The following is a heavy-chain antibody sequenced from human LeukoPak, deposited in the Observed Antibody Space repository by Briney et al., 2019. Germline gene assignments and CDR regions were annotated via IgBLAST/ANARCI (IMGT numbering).Heavy chain of an antibody. CDR2: LSGSGATK. CDR3: AKEKGGYYDSSGLGSFDY. CDR1: GFAFDDYV. V-gene: IGHV3-9*01. J-gene: IGHJ4*02. Sequence: PGRSLRLSCAASGFAFDDYVIHWVRQAPGKGLEWVSGLSGSGATKGYADSVKGRFTISRDNAKNSLYLQMNSLRVEDTALYYCAKEKGGYYDSSGLGSFDYWGQGTLVTVSS. D-gene: IGHD3-22*01.